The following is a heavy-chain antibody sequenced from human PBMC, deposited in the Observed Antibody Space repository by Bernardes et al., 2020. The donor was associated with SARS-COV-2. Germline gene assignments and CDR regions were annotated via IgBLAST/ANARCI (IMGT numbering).Heavy chain of an antibody. Sequence: GGSLRLSCSASGFIFSTSAMHWVRQAPGRGLEYVSGTNDYGDTTHYGDSVKGRFTISRDDSKNTVSLQMSSLRLEDTAVYHCVKDRSGTYAFDYWGQGILVTVSS. J-gene: IGHJ4*02. V-gene: IGHV3-64D*06. CDR3: VKDRSGTYAFDY. D-gene: IGHD1-26*01. CDR1: GFIFSTSA. CDR2: TNDYGDTT.